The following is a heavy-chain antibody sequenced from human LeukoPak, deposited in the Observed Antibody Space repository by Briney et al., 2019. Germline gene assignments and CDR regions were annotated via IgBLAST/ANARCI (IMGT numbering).Heavy chain of an antibody. V-gene: IGHV1-2*02. D-gene: IGHD3-16*02. CDR1: GYTLTGNY. J-gene: IGHJ5*02. CDR2: RNPNSGST. Sequence: ASVRVSSKAPGYTLTGNYMHWVRQAPGQGVEWMGWRNPNSGSTKYAQKFRGRVTLIRDTSISTAYMELSRLRSDDTAMYYCARDKLGLGELSLYDQWGQGTLVTVFS. CDR3: ARDKLGLGELSLYDQ.